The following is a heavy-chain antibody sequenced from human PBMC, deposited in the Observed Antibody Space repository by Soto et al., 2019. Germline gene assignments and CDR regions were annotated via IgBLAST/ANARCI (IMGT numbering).Heavy chain of an antibody. J-gene: IGHJ6*03. Sequence: SETLSLTCTVSGGSISSYYWSWIRQPPGKGLEWIGYIYYSGSTNYNPSLKSRVTISVDTSKNQFSLKLSSVTAADTAVYYCARHGLDHQVYYYYYMDVWGKGTTVTVSS. D-gene: IGHD3-16*01. CDR1: GGSISSYY. CDR2: IYYSGST. V-gene: IGHV4-59*08. CDR3: ARHGLDHQVYYYYYMDV.